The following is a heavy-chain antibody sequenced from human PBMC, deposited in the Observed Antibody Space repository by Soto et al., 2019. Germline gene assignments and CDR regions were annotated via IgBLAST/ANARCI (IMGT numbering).Heavy chain of an antibody. CDR2: IYSTVST. V-gene: IGHV4-39*01. CDR1: SGSISSSLYY. D-gene: IGHD3-22*01. Sequence: ETLSLTCSVSSGSISSSLYYWGWIRQPPGKGLEWIGTIYSTVSTHYNPSLKSRVTISVDTSKNQFSLKLNSVTAADTAVYYCARLPYYDTPPVTFDIWGQGAMVTVSS. J-gene: IGHJ3*02. CDR3: ARLPYYDTPPVTFDI.